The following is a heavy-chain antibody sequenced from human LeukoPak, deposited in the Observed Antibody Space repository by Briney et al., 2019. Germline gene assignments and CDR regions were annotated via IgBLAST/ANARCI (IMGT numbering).Heavy chain of an antibody. CDR3: ARGTDAYKTGNY. V-gene: IGHV4-34*01. Sequence: SETLSLTCAVYGGSFSAYYWSWIRQPPGKGLEWIGEIHPSGSTNYNPSLESRITISPDTSKNQFSLNMRSVTAADTAVYFCARGTDAYKTGNYWGRGTLVTVSS. CDR2: IHPSGST. D-gene: IGHD5-24*01. J-gene: IGHJ4*01. CDR1: GGSFSAYY.